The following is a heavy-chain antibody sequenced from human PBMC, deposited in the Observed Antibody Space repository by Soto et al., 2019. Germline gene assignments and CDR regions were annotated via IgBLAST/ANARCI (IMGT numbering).Heavy chain of an antibody. Sequence: QVQLVQSGAAVKKPGSSVKVSCKASGGTFSSYAISWVRQAPGQGLEWMGGIIPIFGTANYAQKFQGRVTITADESTSTADMELSSLRSEDTAVYYCASILRGYSGYDGHYWGQGTLVTVSS. CDR2: IIPIFGTA. CDR3: ASILRGYSGYDGHY. CDR1: GGTFSSYA. D-gene: IGHD5-12*01. V-gene: IGHV1-69*12. J-gene: IGHJ4*02.